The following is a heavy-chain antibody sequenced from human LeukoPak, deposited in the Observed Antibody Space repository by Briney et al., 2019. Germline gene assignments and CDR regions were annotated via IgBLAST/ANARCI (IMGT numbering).Heavy chain of an antibody. V-gene: IGHV1-2*02. Sequence: GASVKVSCQASGYIFNDYYIHWVRQAPRQGLEWMGWLNPNRAATMYAQRFQGRVTMTWDTSISTAYMDLSALRSDDTALYYCARDRSTLGYRQFDYWGQGTLVIVSS. CDR1: GYIFNDYY. D-gene: IGHD5-18*01. CDR2: LNPNRAAT. CDR3: ARDRSTLGYRQFDY. J-gene: IGHJ4*02.